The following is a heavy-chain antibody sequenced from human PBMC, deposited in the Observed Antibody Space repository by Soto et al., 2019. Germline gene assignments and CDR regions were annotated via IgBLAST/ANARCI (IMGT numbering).Heavy chain of an antibody. Sequence: GGSLRLSCAASGFSFNSYAMSWVRQAPGKGLEWVSHIGGAGDSTYYADSVKGRFTISRDNSKKTVYLQMESLRAEDTVVYYCTGATYLDYWGQGTLVTVSS. CDR3: TGATYLDY. V-gene: IGHV3-23*01. CDR2: IGGAGDST. CDR1: GFSFNSYA. J-gene: IGHJ4*02.